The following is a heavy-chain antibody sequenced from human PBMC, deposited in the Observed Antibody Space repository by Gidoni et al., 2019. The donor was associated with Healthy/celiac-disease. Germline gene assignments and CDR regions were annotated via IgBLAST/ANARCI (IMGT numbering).Heavy chain of an antibody. Sequence: QVQLVESGGGVVQPGRSLRLSCAASGFTFSSYAMHWVRQAPGKGLEWVAVISYDGSNKYFADSVKGRFTISRDNSKNTLYLQMNSLRAEDTAVYYCARDLAPWSSGSTGYWGQGTLVTVSS. CDR1: GFTFSSYA. CDR2: ISYDGSNK. V-gene: IGHV3-30*04. CDR3: ARDLAPWSSGSTGY. J-gene: IGHJ4*02. D-gene: IGHD6-19*01.